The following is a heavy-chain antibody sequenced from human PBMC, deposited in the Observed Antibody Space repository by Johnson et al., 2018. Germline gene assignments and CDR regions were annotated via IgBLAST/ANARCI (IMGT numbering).Heavy chain of an antibody. CDR1: GFTFSSYA. D-gene: IGHD3-22*01. Sequence: VQLVESGGGVVQPGRSLRLSCAASGFTFSSYAMHWVRQAPGKGLEWVAVISYDGSNKYYADSVKGRFTISRDNSKNTLYLQMNSLRAEDTAGYYCARASRGWDIWGQGTMVTVSS. J-gene: IGHJ3*02. CDR2: ISYDGSNK. CDR3: ARASRGWDI. V-gene: IGHV3-30-3*01.